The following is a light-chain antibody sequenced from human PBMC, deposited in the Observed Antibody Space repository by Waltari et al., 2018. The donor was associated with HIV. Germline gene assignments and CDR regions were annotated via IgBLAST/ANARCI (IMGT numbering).Light chain of an antibody. J-gene: IGLJ2*01. CDR3: QSSDNSEHMI. CDR1: TLSKQY. CDR2: KVT. Sequence: SSELTQPPSVSVSPGQTARISCSGDTLSKQYAYWYQQKPGQAPVVVIIKVTERPSGIPERFSGSSSGTTVTLTIRGVQAEDEADYYCQSSDNSEHMIFGGGTKLTVL. V-gene: IGLV3-25*03.